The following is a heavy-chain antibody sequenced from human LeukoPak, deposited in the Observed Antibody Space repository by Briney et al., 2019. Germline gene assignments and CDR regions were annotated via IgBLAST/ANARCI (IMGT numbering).Heavy chain of an antibody. CDR3: ARGVRYSYGPFDY. Sequence: ASETLSLNCAVYGGSFSGYYWSWIRQPPGKGLEWIGEINHSGSTNYNPSLKSRVTISVDTSKNQFSLKLSSVTAADTAVYYCARGVRYSYGPFDYWGQGTLVTVSS. CDR2: INHSGST. V-gene: IGHV4-34*01. D-gene: IGHD5-18*01. CDR1: GGSFSGYY. J-gene: IGHJ4*02.